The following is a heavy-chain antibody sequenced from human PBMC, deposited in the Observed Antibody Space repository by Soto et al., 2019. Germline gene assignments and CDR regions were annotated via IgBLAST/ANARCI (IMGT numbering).Heavy chain of an antibody. D-gene: IGHD4-17*01. V-gene: IGHV4-30-4*01. CDR3: ARERLRNGESYYGLDV. J-gene: IGHJ6*02. Sequence: QVQLQESGPGLVKPSQTLSLTCSLSGGSISSGDSFWSWVRQPPGKGLEWIGSISYIGTTYYNPSLRTRLSISLDMYNNHVSLKLASVTAADTAVYYCARERLRNGESYYGLDVWGQGTTVAVSS. CDR2: ISYIGTT. CDR1: GGSISSGDSF.